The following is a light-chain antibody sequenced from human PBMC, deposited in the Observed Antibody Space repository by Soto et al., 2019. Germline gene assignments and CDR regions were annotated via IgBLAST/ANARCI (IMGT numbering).Light chain of an antibody. Sequence: QSVLTQPASVSGSPGQTITISCTGTSSDGGRYNTVSWYQHHPGKAPKLIIYEVTHRPAGISDRFSASKSGNTASLTISGLQAEDEADYYCNSLRVNHLYVFGSGTKVTVL. J-gene: IGLJ1*01. V-gene: IGLV2-14*01. CDR3: NSLRVNHLYV. CDR1: SSDGGRYNT. CDR2: EVT.